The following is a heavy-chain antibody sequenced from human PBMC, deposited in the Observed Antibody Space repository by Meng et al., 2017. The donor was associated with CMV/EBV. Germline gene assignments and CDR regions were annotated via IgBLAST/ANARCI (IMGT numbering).Heavy chain of an antibody. V-gene: IGHV3-23*01. Sequence: GESLKISCAASGFTFSSYAMSWVRQAPGKGLEWVSAISGSGGSTYYADSVKGRFTISRDNSKNTLYLQMNSLRAEDTAVYYCAKDCFIGYCSSTSYYYYGMDVWGQGTTVTVSS. CDR2: ISGSGGST. CDR1: GFTFSSYA. D-gene: IGHD2-2*01. J-gene: IGHJ6*02. CDR3: AKDCFIGYCSSTSYYYYGMDV.